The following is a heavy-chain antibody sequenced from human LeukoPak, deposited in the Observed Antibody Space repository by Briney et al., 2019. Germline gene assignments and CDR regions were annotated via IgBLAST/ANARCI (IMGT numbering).Heavy chain of an antibody. CDR1: GYTFTGYY. D-gene: IGHD3-10*01. J-gene: IGHJ6*02. CDR3: ARAALWFGELLDGMDV. Sequence: ASVKVSCKASGYTFTGYYIHWVRQAPGQGLEWMGRISPHSGGTDYAQKFQGRVTMTRDTSISTAYMELSRLRSDDTAVYYCARAALWFGELLDGMDVWGQGTTVTVSS. V-gene: IGHV1-2*06. CDR2: ISPHSGGT.